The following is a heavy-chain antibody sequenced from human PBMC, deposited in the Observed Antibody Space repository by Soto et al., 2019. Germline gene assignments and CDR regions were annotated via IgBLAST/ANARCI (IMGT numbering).Heavy chain of an antibody. D-gene: IGHD2-2*03. J-gene: IGHJ3*02. CDR1: GFTFSSYE. V-gene: IGHV3-48*03. CDR2: ISSSGSTI. Sequence: GGSLRLSCAASGFTFSSYEMNWVRQAPGKGLEWVSYISSSGSTIYYADSVKGRFTISRDNAKNSLYLQMNSLRAEDTAVYYCARRMDFGDAFDIWGQGTMVTVSS. CDR3: ARRMDFGDAFDI.